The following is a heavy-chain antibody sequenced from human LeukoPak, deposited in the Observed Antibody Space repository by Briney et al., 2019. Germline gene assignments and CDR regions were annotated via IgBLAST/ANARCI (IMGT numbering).Heavy chain of an antibody. CDR1: GFTFSSYG. V-gene: IGHV3-30*03. D-gene: IGHD2-15*01. Sequence: PGRSLRLSCAASGFTFSSYGMHWVRQAPGKGLEWVAVISYDGSSKYYADSVKGRFTISRDNSKNTLYLQMNSLRAEDTAVYYCARDPAYRSGGSCYKIDYWGQGTLVTVSS. CDR2: ISYDGSSK. CDR3: ARDPAYRSGGSCYKIDY. J-gene: IGHJ4*02.